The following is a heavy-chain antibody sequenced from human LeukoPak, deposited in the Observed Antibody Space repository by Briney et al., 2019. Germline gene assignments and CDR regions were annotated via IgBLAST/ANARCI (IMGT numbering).Heavy chain of an antibody. CDR3: ARSPWADY. Sequence: QTGGSLRLSCAASGFASGFPFSTDWMHWVRQAPGKGLVWVSRINSDGSSTSYADSVKGRFTISRDNAKNTLYLQMNSLRAEDTAVYYCARSPWADYWGRGTLVTVSS. CDR2: INSDGSST. CDR1: GFPFSTDW. J-gene: IGHJ4*02. V-gene: IGHV3-74*01.